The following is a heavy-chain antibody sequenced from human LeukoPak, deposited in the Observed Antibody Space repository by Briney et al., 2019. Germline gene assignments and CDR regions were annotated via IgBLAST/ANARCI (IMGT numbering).Heavy chain of an antibody. CDR3: ARDRQLEPPDY. D-gene: IGHD1-1*01. CDR2: IYYSGST. CDR1: GGSISSGGYY. J-gene: IGHJ4*02. V-gene: IGHV4-31*03. Sequence: PSETLSLTCTVSGGSISSGGYYWSWIRQHPGKGLEWIGYIYYSGSTYYNPSLKSRVTISVDTSKNQFSLKLSSVTAADTAVYYCARDRQLEPPDYWGQGTLVTVSS.